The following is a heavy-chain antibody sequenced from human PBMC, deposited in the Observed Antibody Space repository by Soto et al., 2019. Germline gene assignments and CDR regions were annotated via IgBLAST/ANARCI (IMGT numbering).Heavy chain of an antibody. D-gene: IGHD3-9*01. Sequence: ASVKVSCKASGYTFTSYYKHWVRQAPGQGLEWMGIINPSGGSTSYAQKFQGRVTMTRDTSTSTVYMELSSLRSEDTAVYYCARDQLGGVTIFSTAWFDPWGQGTLVTVS. V-gene: IGHV1-46*03. J-gene: IGHJ5*02. CDR2: INPSGGST. CDR3: ARDQLGGVTIFSTAWFDP. CDR1: GYTFTSYY.